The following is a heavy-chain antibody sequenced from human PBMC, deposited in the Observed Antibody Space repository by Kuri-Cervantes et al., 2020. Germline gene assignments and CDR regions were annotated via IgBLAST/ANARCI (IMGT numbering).Heavy chain of an antibody. J-gene: IGHJ6*02. CDR1: GFTFSSYS. Sequence: GGSLRLSCAASGFTFSSYSMNWVRQAPGKGLEWDSSISSSSSYIYYADSVKGRFTISRDNAKNSLYLQMNSLRAEDTAVYYCARLSPGDYYYGMDVWGQGTTVTVSS. CDR2: ISSSSSYI. V-gene: IGHV3-21*01. CDR3: ARLSPGDYYYGMDV.